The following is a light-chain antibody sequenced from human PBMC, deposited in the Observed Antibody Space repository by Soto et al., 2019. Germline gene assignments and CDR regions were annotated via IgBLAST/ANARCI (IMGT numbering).Light chain of an antibody. Sequence: EIVLTQSPATLSLSPGERATLSCRASQSVSSYLAWYQQKPGQAPRLLIYDASNKATGIPARFSGSGSGTDFTLTSSSLESEEFAVYYCQQRSNWPPYTFGQGTKLEIK. V-gene: IGKV3-11*01. CDR2: DAS. CDR3: QQRSNWPPYT. J-gene: IGKJ2*01. CDR1: QSVSSY.